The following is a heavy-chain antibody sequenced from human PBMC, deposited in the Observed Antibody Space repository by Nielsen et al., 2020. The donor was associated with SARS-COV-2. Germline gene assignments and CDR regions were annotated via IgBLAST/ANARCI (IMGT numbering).Heavy chain of an antibody. V-gene: IGHV4-31*03. D-gene: IGHD6-13*01. Sequence: SETLSLTCTVSGGSISSGGYYWSWIRQHPGKGLEWIGYIYYSGSTYYNPSLKSRVTISVDTSKNQFSLQLNSVTPEDTAVYYCARGFSSSWGNWFDPWGQGTLVTVSS. CDR2: IYYSGST. CDR3: ARGFSSSWGNWFDP. J-gene: IGHJ5*02. CDR1: GGSISSGGYY.